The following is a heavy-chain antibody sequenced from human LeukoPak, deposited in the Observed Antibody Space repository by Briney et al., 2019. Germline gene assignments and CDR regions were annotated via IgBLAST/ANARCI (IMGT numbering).Heavy chain of an antibody. CDR1: GFTFSSYG. CDR2: ISYDGSNK. Sequence: GGSLRLSCAASGFTFSSYGMHWVRQAPGKGLEWVAVISYDGSNKYYADSVKGRFTISRDNAKNSLYLQMNSLRAEDTAVYHCVRQTSRYCSGGTCYSGWEFYFDSWGQGTPVTVSS. D-gene: IGHD2-15*01. CDR3: VRQTSRYCSGGTCYSGWEFYFDS. V-gene: IGHV3-30*03. J-gene: IGHJ4*02.